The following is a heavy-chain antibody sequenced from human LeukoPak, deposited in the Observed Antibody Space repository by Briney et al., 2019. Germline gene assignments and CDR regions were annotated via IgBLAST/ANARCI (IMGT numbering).Heavy chain of an antibody. CDR3: ARASKVRCGGDCYSYYFDY. J-gene: IGHJ4*02. CDR2: IYYSGST. V-gene: IGHV4-59*01. Sequence: PSETLSLTCTVSGGSISSYYWSWIRQPPGKGLEWIGYIYYSGSTNYNPSLKSRVTISVDTSKNQFSLKLSSVTAADTAVYYCARASKVRCGGDCYSYYFDYWGQGTLVTVSS. D-gene: IGHD2-21*02. CDR1: GGSISSYY.